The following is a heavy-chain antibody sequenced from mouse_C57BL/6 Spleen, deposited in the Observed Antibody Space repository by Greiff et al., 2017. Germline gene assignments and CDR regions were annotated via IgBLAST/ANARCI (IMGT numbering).Heavy chain of an antibody. V-gene: IGHV1-82*01. CDR1: GYAFSSSC. Sequence: VQLQQSGPELVKPGASVKISCKASGYAFSSSCMNWVKQRPGKGLEWIGRIYPGDGDTNYNGKFKGKATLTADTSSSTAYMQLNSLTSEDSAIYFCAGTRYYYAMDYWGQGTSVTVSS. CDR3: AGTRYYYAMDY. CDR2: IYPGDGDT. D-gene: IGHD3-1*01. J-gene: IGHJ4*01.